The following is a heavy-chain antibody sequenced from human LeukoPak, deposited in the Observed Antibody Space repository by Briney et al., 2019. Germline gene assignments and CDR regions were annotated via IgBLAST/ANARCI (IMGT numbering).Heavy chain of an antibody. CDR2: INPNSGDT. D-gene: IGHD2-2*01. Sequence: VASVTVSCNASGYIFTGYYMHWVRQPPGQGLEWMGWINPNSGDTNFAQKLQGRVIMTRDTSISTAYMELSRLSSDDTAVYCCARSRSIAVVRAAISFSDYWGQGTLVTVSS. CDR1: GYIFTGYY. V-gene: IGHV1-2*02. CDR3: ARSRSIAVVRAAISFSDY. J-gene: IGHJ4*02.